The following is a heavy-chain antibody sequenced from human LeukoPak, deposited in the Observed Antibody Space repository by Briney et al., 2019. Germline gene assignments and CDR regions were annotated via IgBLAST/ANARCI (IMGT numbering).Heavy chain of an antibody. J-gene: IGHJ4*02. V-gene: IGHV1-24*01. CDR2: FDPEDGET. CDR3: ATAQNNSGWTFDS. CDR1: GYTLTELS. D-gene: IGHD6-19*01. Sequence: ASVKVSCKVSGYTLTELSMHWVRQAPGKGLEWMGGFDPEDGETIYAQKFQGKVTMTEDTSTDTAYMELSSLRSEDMAVYYCATAQNNSGWTFDSWGQGTLVTVSS.